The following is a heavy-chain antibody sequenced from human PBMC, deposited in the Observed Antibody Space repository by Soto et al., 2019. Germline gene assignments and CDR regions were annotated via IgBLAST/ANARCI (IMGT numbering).Heavy chain of an antibody. J-gene: IGHJ6*02. CDR1: GGTFNGYF. CDR3: ARFDYYGSGGFNRYYYYGMDV. V-gene: IGHV4-34*01. CDR2: INHSGST. Sequence: PSKSLSITRAVYGGTFNGYFWSWIRQPPGKGLDWIGEINHSGSTNYNPSLKSRVTISVDTSKNQFSLKLSSVTAADTAVYYCARFDYYGSGGFNRYYYYGMDVWGQGTTVTGSS. D-gene: IGHD3-10*01.